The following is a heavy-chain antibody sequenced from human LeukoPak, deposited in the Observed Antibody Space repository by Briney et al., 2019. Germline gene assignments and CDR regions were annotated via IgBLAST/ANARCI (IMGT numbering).Heavy chain of an antibody. V-gene: IGHV3-21*01. D-gene: IGHD3-10*01. CDR1: GFTFSSYS. CDR2: ISSSSSYI. J-gene: IGHJ4*02. Sequence: GGSLRLSCAASGFTFSSYSMNWVRQAPGKGLEWVSSISSSSSYIYYADSVKGRFTISRDNAKNSLYLQMNSLRAEDTAVYYCARASGYGSGRYRNTNLDYWGRGTLVTVSS. CDR3: ARASGYGSGRYRNTNLDY.